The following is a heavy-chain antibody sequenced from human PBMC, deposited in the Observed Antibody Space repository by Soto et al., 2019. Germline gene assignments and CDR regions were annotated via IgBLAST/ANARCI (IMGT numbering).Heavy chain of an antibody. D-gene: IGHD3-16*01. Sequence: QLQLQESGPGLVKPSETLSLTCTVSGGSISSSSYYWGWIRQPPGKGLEWIGSIYYSGSTYYNPSLKNRVTLSVDTSKKQCSLKLSSVTAADTAVYYCARHRIWGSTPSPKMAHWLDSWGQGTLVTVSS. V-gene: IGHV4-39*01. CDR3: ARHRIWGSTPSPKMAHWLDS. CDR2: IYYSGST. J-gene: IGHJ5*01. CDR1: GGSISSSSYY.